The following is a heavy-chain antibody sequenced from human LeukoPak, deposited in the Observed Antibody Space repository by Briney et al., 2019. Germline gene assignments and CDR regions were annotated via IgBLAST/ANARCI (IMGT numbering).Heavy chain of an antibody. CDR2: IIPIFGTA. CDR1: GGTFSSYA. J-gene: IGHJ4*02. CDR3: ARGVGAAHYYLDY. V-gene: IGHV1-69*13. D-gene: IGHD6-13*01. Sequence: ASVKVSCKASGGTFSSYAINWVRQAPGQGLEWMGGIIPIFGTANYAQKFQGRVTITADESTSTAYMELTSLRSEDTAVYYRARGVGAAHYYLDYWGQGTLVTVSS.